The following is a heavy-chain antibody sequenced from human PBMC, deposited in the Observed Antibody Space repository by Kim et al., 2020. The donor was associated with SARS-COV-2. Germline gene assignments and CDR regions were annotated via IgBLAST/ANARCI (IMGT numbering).Heavy chain of an antibody. D-gene: IGHD3-22*01. CDR2: ISSSSSTI. J-gene: IGHJ6*02. CDR1: GFTFSSYS. Sequence: GGSLRLSCAASGFTFSSYSMNWVRQAPGKGLEWVSYISSSSSTIYYADSVKGRFTISRDNAKNSLYLQMNSLRAEDTAVYYCARDQGSSGYYGYYYYGMDVWGQGTTVTVSS. CDR3: ARDQGSSGYYGYYYYGMDV. V-gene: IGHV3-48*04.